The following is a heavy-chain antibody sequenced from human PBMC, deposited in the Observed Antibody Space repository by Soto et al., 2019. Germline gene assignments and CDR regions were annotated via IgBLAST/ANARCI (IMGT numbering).Heavy chain of an antibody. CDR3: ATYRA. CDR1: GGSISRTTYS. Sequence: QLQLQESGPGLVKPSETLSLTCTVSGGSISRTTYSWGWIRQPPGKGLEWIGNIYHSGRTSYNPSLRSRVTVSVDTSKNQFSLKLTSVPAADTAVYYCATYRAWGQGTLVTVSS. D-gene: IGHD3-16*02. J-gene: IGHJ5*02. V-gene: IGHV4-39*01. CDR2: IYHSGRT.